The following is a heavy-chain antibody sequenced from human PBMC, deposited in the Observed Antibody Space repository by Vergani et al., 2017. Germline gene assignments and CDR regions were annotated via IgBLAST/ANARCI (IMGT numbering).Heavy chain of an antibody. J-gene: IGHJ3*02. CDR2: ISGSGGGT. Sequence: EVQLLESGGGLVQPGGSLRLSCAASGFTFSNYAMSWVRQAPGKGLEWVSGISGSGGGTYYADSVKGRFTISRDNSKNTLYLQMNSLRAEDTAVYHCARPSAPGDYDALDIWGQGTMVTVSS. D-gene: IGHD4-17*01. V-gene: IGHV3-23*01. CDR1: GFTFSNYA. CDR3: ARPSAPGDYDALDI.